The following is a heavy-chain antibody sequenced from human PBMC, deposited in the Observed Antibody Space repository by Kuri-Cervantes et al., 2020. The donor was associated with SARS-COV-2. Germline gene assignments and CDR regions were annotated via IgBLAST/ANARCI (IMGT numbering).Heavy chain of an antibody. CDR3: ARGSTVTTMLLVY. Sequence: ASVKVSCKASGYTFTDNYVHWVRQAPGQGLEWMGIINPNAGSTTYAEKFQGRVTMTTDTSTSTAYMELRSLRSDDTAVYYCARGSTVTTMLLVYWGQGTLVTVSS. CDR1: GYTFTDNY. V-gene: IGHV1-46*01. CDR2: INPNAGST. J-gene: IGHJ4*02. D-gene: IGHD4-17*01.